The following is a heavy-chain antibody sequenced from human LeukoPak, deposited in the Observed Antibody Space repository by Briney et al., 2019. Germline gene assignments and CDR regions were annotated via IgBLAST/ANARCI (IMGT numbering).Heavy chain of an antibody. CDR2: IYSSGST. J-gene: IGHJ5*02. CDR3: ARQYSSSWKTWLDP. V-gene: IGHV4-4*07. D-gene: IGHD6-13*01. Sequence: SETLSLTCTVSGGSISSYYWSWIRQPAGKGLEWIGRIYSSGSTNYNPSLKSRVTMSVDTSKNQFSLKLSSVTAADTAVYYCARQYSSSWKTWLDPWGQGTLVTVSS. CDR1: GGSISSYY.